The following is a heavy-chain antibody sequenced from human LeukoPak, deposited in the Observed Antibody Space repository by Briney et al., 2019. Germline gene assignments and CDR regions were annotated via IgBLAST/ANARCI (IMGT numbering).Heavy chain of an antibody. CDR2: IYYSGST. V-gene: IGHV4-59*08. Sequence: SETLSLTCTVSGGSLCSYYGSWIRQPPGKGLEWIGYIYYSGSTNYNPSLKSRVTISVDTSKNQFSLKLSSVTAAHTAVYYCASQYSSSSTRAFDYWGQGTLVTVSS. CDR3: ASQYSSSSTRAFDY. CDR1: GGSLCSYY. J-gene: IGHJ4*02. D-gene: IGHD6-13*01.